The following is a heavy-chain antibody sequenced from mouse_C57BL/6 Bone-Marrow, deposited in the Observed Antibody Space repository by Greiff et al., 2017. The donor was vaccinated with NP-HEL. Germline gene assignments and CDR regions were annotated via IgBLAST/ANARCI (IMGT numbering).Heavy chain of an antibody. CDR1: GYAFTNYL. Sequence: VKLMESGAELVRPGTSVKVSCKASGYAFTNYLIEWVKQRPGQGLEWIGVINPGSGGTNYNEKFKGKATLTADKSSSTAYMQLSSLTSEDSAVYFCARGYYGSTRYYAMDYWGQGTSVTVSS. CDR2: INPGSGGT. V-gene: IGHV1-54*01. J-gene: IGHJ4*01. D-gene: IGHD1-1*01. CDR3: ARGYYGSTRYYAMDY.